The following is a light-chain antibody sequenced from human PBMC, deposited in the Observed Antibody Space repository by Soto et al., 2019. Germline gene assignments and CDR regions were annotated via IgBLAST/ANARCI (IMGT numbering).Light chain of an antibody. CDR1: SSNIGNNY. Sequence: QSVLTQPPSVSAAPGQKVTISCSGSSSNIGNNYVSWYQQLPGTAPKLLIYDNDKRPSGIPDRFSGSKSGTSATLGITGLQTGDEADYYCGTWDSSLSAYVFGXGTKVTVL. V-gene: IGLV1-51*01. J-gene: IGLJ1*01. CDR3: GTWDSSLSAYV. CDR2: DND.